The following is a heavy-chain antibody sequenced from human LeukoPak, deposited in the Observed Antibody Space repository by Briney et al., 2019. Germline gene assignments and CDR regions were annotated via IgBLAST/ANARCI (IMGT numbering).Heavy chain of an antibody. D-gene: IGHD6-19*01. CDR1: GGTFSSYA. V-gene: IGHV1-69*04. J-gene: IGHJ4*02. CDR2: IIPILGIA. CDR3: ARGSAVAGRGEY. Sequence: ASVKVSCKASGGTFSSYAISWVRQAPGQGLEWMGRIIPILGIANYAQKFQGRVTITADKSTSTAYMELSSLRSEDTAVYYCARGSAVAGRGEYWGQGTLVTVPS.